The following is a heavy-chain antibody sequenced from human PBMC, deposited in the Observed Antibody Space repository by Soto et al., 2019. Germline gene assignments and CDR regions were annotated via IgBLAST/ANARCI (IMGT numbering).Heavy chain of an antibody. Sequence: SVKVSCKASGYSFAGYYIHWMRQAPGQGLEWVGSINSNSGATTYAQKFQDSVAMTRDTSVSTAYMDLNRLTSDDTAIYYCAIIMTHSDSFDIWGQGTMVTVSS. CDR1: GYSFAGYY. CDR3: AIIMTHSDSFDI. D-gene: IGHD3-16*01. CDR2: INSNSGAT. J-gene: IGHJ3*02. V-gene: IGHV1-2*04.